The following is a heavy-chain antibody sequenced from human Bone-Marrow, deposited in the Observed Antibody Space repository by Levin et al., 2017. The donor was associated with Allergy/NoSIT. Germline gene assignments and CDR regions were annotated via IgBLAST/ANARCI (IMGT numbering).Heavy chain of an antibody. CDR3: ARNAALDYHDTSGYFQPHFDY. CDR2: IHPSGGSA. Sequence: GGSLRLSCKTSGYSFNSHYIHWVRQAPGEGLEWMGFIHPSGGSASYTQKFHGRLTVTSDTSTNTVYMELRSLTSDDTAVYYCARNAALDYHDTSGYFQPHFDYWGQGTLVTVSS. D-gene: IGHD3-22*01. V-gene: IGHV1-46*02. CDR1: GYSFNSHY. J-gene: IGHJ4*02.